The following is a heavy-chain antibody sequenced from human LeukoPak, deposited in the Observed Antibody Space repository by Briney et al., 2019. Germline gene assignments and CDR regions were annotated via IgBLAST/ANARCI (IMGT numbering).Heavy chain of an antibody. CDR1: GFTFDDYA. CDR2: ISSSSSYI. J-gene: IGHJ4*02. D-gene: IGHD3-22*01. V-gene: IGHV3-21*01. CDR3: ARVRAYDSSGYVLAY. Sequence: GGSLRLSCAASGFTFDDYAMHWVRQAPGKGLEWVSSISSSSSYIYYADSVKGRFTISRDNAKNSLYLQMNSLRAEDTAVYYCARVRAYDSSGYVLAYWGQGTLVTVSS.